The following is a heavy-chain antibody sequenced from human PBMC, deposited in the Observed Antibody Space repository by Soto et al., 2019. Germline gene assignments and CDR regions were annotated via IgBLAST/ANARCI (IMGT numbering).Heavy chain of an antibody. CDR2: IIPIFGTA. CDR1: GGTFSSYA. V-gene: IGHV1-69*13. D-gene: IGHD1-26*01. Sequence: SVKVSCKASGGTFSSYAISWVRQAPGQGLEWMGGIIPIFGTANYAQKFQGRVTITADESTSTAYMELSSLRSEDTAVYYCARTYSGSYYPNYYYGMDVWGQGTTVTVSS. CDR3: ARTYSGSYYPNYYYGMDV. J-gene: IGHJ6*02.